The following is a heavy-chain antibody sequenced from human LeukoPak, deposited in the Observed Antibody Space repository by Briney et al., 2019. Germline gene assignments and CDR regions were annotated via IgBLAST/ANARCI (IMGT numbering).Heavy chain of an antibody. Sequence: KPSETLSLTCTVSGGSISSYYWSWIRQPPGKGLEWIGYIYYSGSTNYNPSLKSRVTISVDTSKNQFSLKLSSVTAADTAVYYCARVLYGDYDSAWFDPWGQGTLVTVSS. CDR1: GGSISSYY. CDR2: IYYSGST. CDR3: ARVLYGDYDSAWFDP. J-gene: IGHJ5*02. D-gene: IGHD4-17*01. V-gene: IGHV4-59*01.